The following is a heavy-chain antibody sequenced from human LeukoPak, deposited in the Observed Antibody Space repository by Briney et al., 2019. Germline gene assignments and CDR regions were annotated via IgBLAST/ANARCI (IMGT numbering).Heavy chain of an antibody. V-gene: IGHV4-59*11. J-gene: IGHJ4*02. CDR2: YFDTGST. D-gene: IGHD4-23*01. CDR1: GASFESHY. CDR3: VRTGWELLTT. Sequence: SETLSLTCTVSGASFESHYWTWIRQTPDKRLEWIGYYFDTGSTDYNPSLTSRVTMSVDRSKNQFFLSLKSVTAADTAVYYCVRTGWELLTTWGPGTPVTVSS.